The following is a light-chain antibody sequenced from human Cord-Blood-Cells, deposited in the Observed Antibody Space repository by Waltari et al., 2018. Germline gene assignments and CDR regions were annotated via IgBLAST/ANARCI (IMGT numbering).Light chain of an antibody. V-gene: IGKV3-15*01. J-gene: IGKJ2*01. Sequence: EIVMTQSPATLSVSPGERATLSCRASQSVSSNLAWYQQKPGQAPRRLIDGASTRATGIPARFSVSGSGTEFTLTISSLHSEDFAVYCCQQYNNWPPMSTFGQWTKREV. CDR2: GAS. CDR1: QSVSSN. CDR3: QQYNNWPPMST.